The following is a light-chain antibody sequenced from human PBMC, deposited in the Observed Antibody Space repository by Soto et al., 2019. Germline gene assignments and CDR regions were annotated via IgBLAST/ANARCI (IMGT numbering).Light chain of an antibody. Sequence: QSALTQPASVSGSPGQSITISCTGTSSDVGAYNYVSWFQQHPGKAPKLMIYDVTNRPSGVSNRFSGSKSGNTASLTISGLQAEDEADYYCCSYTSSSTYVFGTGTK. CDR2: DVT. V-gene: IGLV2-14*01. J-gene: IGLJ1*01. CDR3: CSYTSSSTYV. CDR1: SSDVGAYNY.